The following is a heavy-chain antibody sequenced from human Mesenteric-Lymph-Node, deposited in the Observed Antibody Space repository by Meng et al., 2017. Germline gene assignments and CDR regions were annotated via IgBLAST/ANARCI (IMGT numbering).Heavy chain of an antibody. V-gene: IGHV1-2*02. CDR3: ARPGDIIVVPAAIPLFDY. CDR2: INPNSGGT. J-gene: IGHJ4*02. D-gene: IGHD2-2*01. CDR1: GYTFTSYD. Sequence: ASVKVSCKASGYTFTSYDINWVRQATGQGLEWMGWINPNSGGTNYAQKFQGRVTMTRDTSISTAYMELSRLRSDDTAVYYCARPGDIIVVPAAIPLFDYWGQGTLVTVSS.